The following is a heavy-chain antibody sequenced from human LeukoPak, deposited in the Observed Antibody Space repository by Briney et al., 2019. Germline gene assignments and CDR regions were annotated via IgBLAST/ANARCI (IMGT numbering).Heavy chain of an antibody. D-gene: IGHD6-19*01. CDR3: AKDYDRWLVLPSPYFDY. CDR2: ISGSGGST. J-gene: IGHJ4*02. Sequence: GGSLRLSCAASGFTFSSYAMSWVRQAPGKGLEWVSAISGSGGSTYYADSVKGRFTISRDNSKNTLYLQMNSLRAEDTAVYYCAKDYDRWLVLPSPYFDYWGQGTLVTVSS. V-gene: IGHV3-23*01. CDR1: GFTFSSYA.